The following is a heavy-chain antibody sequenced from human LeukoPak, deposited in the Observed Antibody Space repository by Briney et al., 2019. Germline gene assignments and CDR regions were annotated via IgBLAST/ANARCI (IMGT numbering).Heavy chain of an antibody. J-gene: IGHJ4*02. CDR2: ISGSGGST. Sequence: GGSLRLSCAASGFTSSSYAMSWVRQAPGKGLEWVSAISGSGGSTYYADSVKGRFTISRDNSKNTLYLQMNSLRAEDTAVYYCAKVRSSGSVYIFDYWGQGTLVTVSS. D-gene: IGHD6-19*01. CDR3: AKVRSSGSVYIFDY. V-gene: IGHV3-23*01. CDR1: GFTSSSYA.